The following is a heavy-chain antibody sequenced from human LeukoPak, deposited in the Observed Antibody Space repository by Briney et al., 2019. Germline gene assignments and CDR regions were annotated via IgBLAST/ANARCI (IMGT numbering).Heavy chain of an antibody. J-gene: IGHJ5*02. CDR2: ISGSGGST. CDR3: AKDRDYHMWFDP. Sequence: GGSLRLSCAASGFTFSSYAMSWVRQAPGKGLEWVSAISGSGGSTYYADSVKGRFTVSRDNSKNTLYLQMNSLRAEDTAVYYCAKDRDYHMWFDPWGQGTLVTVSS. CDR1: GFTFSSYA. V-gene: IGHV3-23*01. D-gene: IGHD4-11*01.